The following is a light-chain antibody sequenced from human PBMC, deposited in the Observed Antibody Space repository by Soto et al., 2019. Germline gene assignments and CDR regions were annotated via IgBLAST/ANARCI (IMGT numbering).Light chain of an antibody. Sequence: QSVLTQPASVSGSPGQSITISCTGSSRDVGGYNYVSWYQQHPGKAPKLMIYEVSNRPSGVSNRFSGPKSGNTASLTVSGLQAADEADYFCKSYAGSNTYVFGSGTKV. CDR2: EVS. CDR1: SRDVGGYNY. CDR3: KSYAGSNTYV. J-gene: IGLJ1*01. V-gene: IGLV2-14*01.